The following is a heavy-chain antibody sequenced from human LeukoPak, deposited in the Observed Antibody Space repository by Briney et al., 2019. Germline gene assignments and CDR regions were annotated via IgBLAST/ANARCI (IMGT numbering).Heavy chain of an antibody. CDR2: INHSGST. CDR1: GGSFSGYY. V-gene: IGHV4-34*01. D-gene: IGHD4-23*01. Sequence: TSETLSLTCAVYGGSFSGYYWSWIRQPPGKGLEWIGEINHSGSTNYNPSLKSRVTISVDTSKSQFSLKLSSVTAADTAVYYCARGHYGGGFDPWGQGTLVTVSS. CDR3: ARGHYGGGFDP. J-gene: IGHJ5*02.